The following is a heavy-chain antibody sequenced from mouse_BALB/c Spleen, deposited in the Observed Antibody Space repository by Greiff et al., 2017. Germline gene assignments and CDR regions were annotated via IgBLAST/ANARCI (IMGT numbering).Heavy chain of an antibody. CDR3: ARRYGSSLRGWYFDV. D-gene: IGHD1-1*01. CDR1: GFTFSSFG. J-gene: IGHJ1*01. Sequence: EVKLMESGGGLVQPGGSRKLSCAASGFTFSSFGMHWVRQAPEKGLEWVAYISSGSSTIYYADTVKGRFTISRDNPKNTLFLQMTSLRSEDTAMYYCARRYGSSLRGWYFDVWGAGTTVTVSS. CDR2: ISSGSSTI. V-gene: IGHV5-17*02.